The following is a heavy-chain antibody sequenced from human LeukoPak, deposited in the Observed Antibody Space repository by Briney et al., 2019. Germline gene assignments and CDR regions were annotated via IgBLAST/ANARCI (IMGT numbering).Heavy chain of an antibody. CDR1: GAPITRYY. CDR2: IYYTGSA. V-gene: IGHV4-59*08. D-gene: IGHD6-19*01. Sequence: PSETLSLTCTVSGAPITRYYWSWIRQPPGKGLEWIGYIYYTGSANYDPSLKSRVSISVDTSKNQFSLRLSSVTAADTAVYYCARGGGIAVADSYFDYWGQGTLVTVSS. CDR3: ARGGGIAVADSYFDY. J-gene: IGHJ4*02.